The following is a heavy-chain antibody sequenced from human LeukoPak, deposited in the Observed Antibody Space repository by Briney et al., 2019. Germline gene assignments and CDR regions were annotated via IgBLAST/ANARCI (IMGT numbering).Heavy chain of an antibody. Sequence: PGGSLRLSCAASGFTFIGYAMSWVRQVPGKGLEWVSAINGEATSTFYAESVKGRFTISRDNSKNTLYLQMNDLRAEDTAVYYCATNGLEGAHYDVVGDYWGQGTLVTVSS. D-gene: IGHD1-26*01. V-gene: IGHV3-23*01. CDR2: INGEATST. J-gene: IGHJ4*02. CDR1: GFTFIGYA. CDR3: ATNGLEGAHYDVVGDY.